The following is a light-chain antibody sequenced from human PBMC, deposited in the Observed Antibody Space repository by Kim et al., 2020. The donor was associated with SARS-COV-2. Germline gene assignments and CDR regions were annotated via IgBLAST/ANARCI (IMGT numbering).Light chain of an antibody. Sequence: QSALTQPASVSGSPGQSITISCTGTSSDIGAYNYFSWYQQHPGEAPKLMIHGVNNRPSGVSNRFSGSKSGNTASLTISGLQAEDEADYYCSSYTTSSTLVFGTGTKVTVL. V-gene: IGLV2-14*03. CDR2: GVN. J-gene: IGLJ1*01. CDR3: SSYTTSSTLV. CDR1: SSDIGAYNY.